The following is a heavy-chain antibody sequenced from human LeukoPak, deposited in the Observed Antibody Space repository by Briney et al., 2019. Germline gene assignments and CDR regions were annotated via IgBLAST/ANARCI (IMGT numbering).Heavy chain of an antibody. J-gene: IGHJ4*02. CDR3: TTEVAIAAAGTLFDY. D-gene: IGHD6-13*01. CDR2: IKSKTDGGTT. Sequence: GSLRLSCAASGFTFSNAWMSWVRQAPGKGLEWVGRIKSKTDGGTTDYAAPVKGRFTISRDDSKNTLYLQMNSLKTEDTAVYYCTTEVAIAAAGTLFDYWGQGTLVTVSS. V-gene: IGHV3-15*01. CDR1: GFTFSNAW.